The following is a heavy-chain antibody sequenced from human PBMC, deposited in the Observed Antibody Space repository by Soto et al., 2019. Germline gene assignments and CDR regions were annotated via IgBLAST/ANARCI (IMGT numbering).Heavy chain of an antibody. D-gene: IGHD3-22*01. Sequence: QVQLVQSGAEVKKPGSSVKVSCKASGGTFSSYAISWVRQAPGQGLEWMGGIIPIFGTANYAQKFQGRVTITADESMSTAYMELSSLRSEDTAVYYCAREGGREYYDSSGPPDYWGQGTLVTVSS. CDR2: IIPIFGTA. V-gene: IGHV1-69*01. J-gene: IGHJ4*02. CDR3: AREGGREYYDSSGPPDY. CDR1: GGTFSSYA.